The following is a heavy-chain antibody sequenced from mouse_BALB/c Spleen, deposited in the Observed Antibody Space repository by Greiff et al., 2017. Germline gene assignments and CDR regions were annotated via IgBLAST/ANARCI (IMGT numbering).Heavy chain of an antibody. CDR3: TRDTGTKGAMDY. V-gene: IGHV5-12-1*01. CDR1: GFAFSSYD. Sequence: EVQLVESGGGLVKPGGSLKLSCAASGFAFSSYDMSWVRQTPEKRLEWVAYISSGGGSTYYPDTVKGRFTISRDNAKNTLYLQMSSLKSEDTAMYYCTRDTGTKGAMDYWGQGTSVTVSS. CDR2: ISSGGGST. J-gene: IGHJ4*01. D-gene: IGHD2-14*01.